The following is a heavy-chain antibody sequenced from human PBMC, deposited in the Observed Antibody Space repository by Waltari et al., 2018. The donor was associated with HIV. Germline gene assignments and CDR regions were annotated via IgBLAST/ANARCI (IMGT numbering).Heavy chain of an antibody. V-gene: IGHV3-48*02. CDR1: GFTFSSYC. Sequence: EVQLVESGGGLVQPGGSLRLYCAASGFTFSSYCMNWVRQAPGKGLEWVAHIGSTGRTTHYADSVKGRFTISRDDAKNSLYLQANSLRDEDTGVYFCARLQTWFDYWGQGTLVAVSS. CDR2: IGSTGRTT. J-gene: IGHJ4*02. CDR3: ARLQTWFDY.